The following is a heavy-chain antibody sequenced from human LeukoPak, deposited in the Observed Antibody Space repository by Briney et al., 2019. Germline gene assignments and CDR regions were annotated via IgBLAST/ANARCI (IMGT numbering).Heavy chain of an antibody. CDR1: GFTFGSYS. J-gene: IGHJ4*02. CDR3: ATVVDTAMVFGY. D-gene: IGHD5-18*01. V-gene: IGHV3-21*06. Sequence: GGSLRLSCAASGFTFGSYSMNWVRQAPGKGLEWVSSISSSDSYTYYADSVKGRFTISRDNAKNSLYLQMNSLRAEDTAVYYCATVVDTAMVFGYWGQGTLVNVSS. CDR2: ISSSDSYT.